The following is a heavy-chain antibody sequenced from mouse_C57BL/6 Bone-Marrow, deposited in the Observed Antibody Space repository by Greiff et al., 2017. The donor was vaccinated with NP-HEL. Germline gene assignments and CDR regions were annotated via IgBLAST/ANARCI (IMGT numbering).Heavy chain of an antibody. CDR2: IDPENGDT. D-gene: IGHD3-2*02. V-gene: IGHV14-4*01. J-gene: IGHJ4*01. Sequence: VQLQQSGAELVRPGASVKLSCTASGFNIKDDYMHWVKQRPEQGLEWIGWIDPENGDTEYASKFQGKGTITEDTASNTAYLQLSSLTSEDTAVDYCTIQLRLRNYAMDYWGQGTSVTVSS. CDR3: TIQLRLRNYAMDY. CDR1: GFNIKDDY.